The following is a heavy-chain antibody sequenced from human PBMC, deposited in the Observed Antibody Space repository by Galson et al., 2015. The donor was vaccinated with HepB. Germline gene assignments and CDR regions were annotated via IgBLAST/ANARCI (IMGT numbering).Heavy chain of an antibody. CDR2: ISGCGGST. CDR3: AKAITYYDILTGFNHFTYFDY. J-gene: IGHJ4*02. D-gene: IGHD3-9*01. CDR1: GFTFSSYA. Sequence: SLRLSCAASGFTFSSYAMSWVRQAPGKGLEWVSAISGCGGSTYYADSVKGRFTISRDNSKNTLYLQMNSLRAEDTAVYYCAKAITYYDILTGFNHFTYFDYWGQGTLVTVSS. V-gene: IGHV3-23*01.